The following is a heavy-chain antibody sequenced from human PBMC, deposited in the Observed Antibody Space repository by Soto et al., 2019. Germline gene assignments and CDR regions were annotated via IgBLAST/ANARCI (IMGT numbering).Heavy chain of an antibody. CDR3: ARGPYRNTYNWFNS. CDR1: GFIFSDYE. CDR2: ISGSGLTI. D-gene: IGHD5-12*01. V-gene: IGHV3-48*03. J-gene: IGHJ5*02. Sequence: GGSLRLSCAASGFIFSDYEINWVRQAPGKGLEWVSYISGSGLTIYYADSVKGRFTISRDNAKNSLYLQMNSLGVEDTAVYYCARGPYRNTYNWFNSWGQGTLVTVSS.